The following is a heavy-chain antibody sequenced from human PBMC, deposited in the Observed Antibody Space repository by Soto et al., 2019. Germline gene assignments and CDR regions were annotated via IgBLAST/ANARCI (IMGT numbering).Heavy chain of an antibody. CDR1: GFTLSNYA. Sequence: EMQLLESGGDLVQPGGSLRLYCAASGFTLSNYAMTWVRQAPGKGLEYISAISGSGVTTYYADSMKGRFTISRDNSKNTLYLQMNSLRAEDTAVYYCAKDRDDNGMFDAFEIWVQGTMVTVSS. CDR3: AKDRDDNGMFDAFEI. V-gene: IGHV3-23*01. J-gene: IGHJ3*02. D-gene: IGHD2-8*01. CDR2: ISGSGVTT.